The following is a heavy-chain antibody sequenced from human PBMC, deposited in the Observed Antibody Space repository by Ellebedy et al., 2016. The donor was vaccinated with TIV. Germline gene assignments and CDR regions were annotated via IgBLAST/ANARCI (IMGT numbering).Heavy chain of an antibody. CDR2: ISGGNDNR. CDR1: VYAFINYA. J-gene: IGHJ5*02. D-gene: IGHD5-24*01. V-gene: IGHV1-3*01. CDR3: TRQMKAIGGGFDP. Sequence: AASVKVSCMASVYAFINYAIHWVRQAPGQRPEWMGWISGGNDNRKYLEKLQGRVTMTKDTSASTAYMELSSLRSEDTAVYYCTRQMKAIGGGFDPWGQGTLVTVSS.